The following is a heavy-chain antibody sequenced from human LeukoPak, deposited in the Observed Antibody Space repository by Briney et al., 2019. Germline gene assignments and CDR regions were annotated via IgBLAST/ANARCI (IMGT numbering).Heavy chain of an antibody. D-gene: IGHD4-17*01. CDR3: AKEIWPTVTTPGHTHFDY. Sequence: PGGSLRLSCAASGFTFSGFGMHWVRQAPGKGLEWVAYIHTDQTIQYYADSVKGRFTISRDNSKNTLYLQMNSLRAEDTAVYYCAKEIWPTVTTPGHTHFDYWGQGTLVTVSS. J-gene: IGHJ4*02. V-gene: IGHV3-30*02. CDR2: IHTDQTIQ. CDR1: GFTFSGFG.